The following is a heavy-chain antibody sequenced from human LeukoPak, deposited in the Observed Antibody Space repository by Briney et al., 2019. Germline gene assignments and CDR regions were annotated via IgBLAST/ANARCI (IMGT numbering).Heavy chain of an antibody. D-gene: IGHD5-12*01. V-gene: IGHV1-46*03. CDR2: INPSGGST. Sequence: GASVKVSCKASGYTFTSYYVHWVRQAPGQGLEWMGIINPSGGSTSYAQKFQGRVTMTRDTSTSTVYMELSSLRSEDTAVYYCARAVATPLYFDYWGQGTLVTVSS. CDR3: ARAVATPLYFDY. CDR1: GYTFTSYY. J-gene: IGHJ4*02.